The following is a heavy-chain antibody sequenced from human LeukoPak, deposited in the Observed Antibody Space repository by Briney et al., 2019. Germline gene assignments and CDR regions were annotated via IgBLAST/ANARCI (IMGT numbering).Heavy chain of an antibody. CDR3: ARVMAGYSYMDV. CDR2: ISTTSSSSYI. V-gene: IGHV3-21*01. Sequence: PGGSLRLSCAASGFTFSRYAMNWVRQAPGKGLEWVSSISTTSSSSYIHYADSMKGRFTISRDNAKSSLYLQMNSLRAEDTAVYYCARVMAGYSYMDVWGKGTTGTVSS. J-gene: IGHJ6*03. CDR1: GFTFSRYA. D-gene: IGHD3-10*01.